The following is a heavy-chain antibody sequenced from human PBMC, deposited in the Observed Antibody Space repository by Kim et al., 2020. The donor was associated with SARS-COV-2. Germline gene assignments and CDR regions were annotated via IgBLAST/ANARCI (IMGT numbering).Heavy chain of an antibody. V-gene: IGHV1-69*13. D-gene: IGHD3-16*01. J-gene: IGHJ4*02. Sequence: SVKVSCKASGGTFSTFDITWVRQAPGQGLEWMGGIIPMFAAANYAQKFQGRLTIIADESTNTASMELTSLASEDTAIYFCARLGESGPSYFFDSWGQGTLVTVSS. CDR2: IIPMFAAA. CDR1: GGTFSTFD. CDR3: ARLGESGPSYFFDS.